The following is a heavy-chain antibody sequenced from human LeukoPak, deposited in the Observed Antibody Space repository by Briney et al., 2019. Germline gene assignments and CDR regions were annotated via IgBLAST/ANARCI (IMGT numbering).Heavy chain of an antibody. CDR3: ARVIAAAGTPDYYYGMDV. D-gene: IGHD6-13*01. CDR1: GGTFSSYA. CDR2: FIPTFGTA. V-gene: IGHV1-69*06. J-gene: IGHJ6*04. Sequence: ASVKVSCKASGGTFSSYAISWVRQAPGQGLEWMGGFIPTFGTANYAQKFQGRVTITADKSTSTACMELSSLRSEDTAVYYCARVIAAAGTPDYYYGMDVWGKGTTVTVSS.